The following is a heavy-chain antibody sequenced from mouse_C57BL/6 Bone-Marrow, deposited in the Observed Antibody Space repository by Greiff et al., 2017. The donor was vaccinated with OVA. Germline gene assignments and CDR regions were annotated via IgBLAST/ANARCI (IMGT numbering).Heavy chain of an antibody. CDR2: ISSGSSTI. D-gene: IGHD2-3*01. CDR1: GFTFSDYG. Sequence: EVKRVESGGGLVKPGGSLKLSCAASGFTFSDYGMHWVRQAPEKGLEWVAYISSGSSTIYYADTVKGRFTISRDNAKNTLFRQMTSLRSEDTAMYYCARPSYDGYYPSYAMDYWGQGTSVTVSS. CDR3: ARPSYDGYYPSYAMDY. V-gene: IGHV5-17*01. J-gene: IGHJ4*01.